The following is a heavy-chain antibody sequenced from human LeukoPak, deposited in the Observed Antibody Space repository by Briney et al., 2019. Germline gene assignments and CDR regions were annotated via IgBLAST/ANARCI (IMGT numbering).Heavy chain of an antibody. J-gene: IGHJ6*02. CDR2: ISSSSSYI. D-gene: IGHD2-21*01. Sequence: GGSLRLSCAASGFTFSSHSMNWVRQAPGKGLEWVSSISSSSSYIYYADSVKGRFTISRDNAKTSLYLQMNSLRAEDTAVYYCARAASLGGDYGMDVWGQGTTVTVSS. CDR1: GFTFSSHS. CDR3: ARAASLGGDYGMDV. V-gene: IGHV3-21*01.